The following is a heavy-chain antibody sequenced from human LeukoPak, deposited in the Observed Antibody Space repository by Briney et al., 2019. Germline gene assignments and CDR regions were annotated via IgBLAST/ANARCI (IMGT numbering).Heavy chain of an antibody. D-gene: IGHD1-26*01. CDR2: ISGSSGGT. CDR3: AKGKKVDGTYGPDC. J-gene: IGHJ4*02. CDR1: GFTFSIYA. Sequence: GGSLRLSCAASGFTFSIYAMNWGRQAPGKGLQCGSAISGSSGGTYYAESVKGRFTISRDNSKNALFLQMNSLRAEDTAVYYCAKGKKVDGTYGPDCWGQGTLVTVSS. V-gene: IGHV3-23*01.